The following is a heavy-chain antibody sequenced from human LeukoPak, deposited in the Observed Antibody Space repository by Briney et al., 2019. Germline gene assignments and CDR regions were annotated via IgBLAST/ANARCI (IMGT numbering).Heavy chain of an antibody. CDR1: GGSISTSNYY. CDR2: IFYSGNT. Sequence: SETLSLTCTVSGGSISTSNYYWGWIRQPPGKGLEWIGNIFYSGNTYYNPSLKSRVTISVDTSKNQFSLKLSSVTAADTAVYYCARVDHYDFWVFPWGQGTLVTVSS. D-gene: IGHD3-3*01. J-gene: IGHJ5*02. CDR3: ARVDHYDFWVFP. V-gene: IGHV4-39*07.